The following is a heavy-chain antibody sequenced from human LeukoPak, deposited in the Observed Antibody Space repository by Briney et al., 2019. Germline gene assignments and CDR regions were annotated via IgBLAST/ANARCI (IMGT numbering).Heavy chain of an antibody. Sequence: SETLSLTCKVSGGSISSHYWSWVRQPPGKGLECIGYIYYSGSTNYNPALKSRVTISVDTSKNQFSLKLSSVTAADTAVYYCARGGYSGSYPTSYSIDYWGQGTLVTVSS. D-gene: IGHD1-26*01. V-gene: IGHV4-59*11. CDR1: GGSISSHY. CDR2: IYYSGST. J-gene: IGHJ4*02. CDR3: ARGGYSGSYPTSYSIDY.